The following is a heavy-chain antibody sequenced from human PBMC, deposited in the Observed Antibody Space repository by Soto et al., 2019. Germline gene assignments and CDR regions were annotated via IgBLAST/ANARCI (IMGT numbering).Heavy chain of an antibody. CDR2: IYYSGST. Sequence: SETLSLTCTVSGGSISSYYWSWIRQPPGKGLEWIGYIYYSGSTNYNPSLKSRVTISVDTSKNQFSLKLSSVSAADTAVYYCARAGSHNWFDPWGQGTLVTVSS. V-gene: IGHV4-59*01. J-gene: IGHJ5*02. CDR1: GGSISSYY. CDR3: ARAGSHNWFDP. D-gene: IGHD1-26*01.